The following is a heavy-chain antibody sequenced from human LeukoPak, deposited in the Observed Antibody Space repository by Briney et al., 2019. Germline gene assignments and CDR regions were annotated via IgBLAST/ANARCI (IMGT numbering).Heavy chain of an antibody. J-gene: IGHJ3*01. Sequence: GGSLRLSCAATGFTFSTYGMRWFGQAPGKGLEWVVVKSSDGNNKFYAASVKGGFTSSRENSRNTLSLQMNSMGADDTAVYYCVKERGSFDAFDVWGQGTMVTVSS. CDR3: VKERGSFDAFDV. CDR1: GFTFSTYG. CDR2: KSSDGNNK. D-gene: IGHD3-10*01. V-gene: IGHV3-33*06.